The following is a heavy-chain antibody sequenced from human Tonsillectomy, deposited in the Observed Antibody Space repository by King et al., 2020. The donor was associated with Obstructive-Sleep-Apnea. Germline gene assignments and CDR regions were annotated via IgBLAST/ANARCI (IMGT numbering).Heavy chain of an antibody. CDR2: IHYSGTT. V-gene: IGHV4-28*01. CDR3: ARRGTPGAFDI. J-gene: IGHJ3*02. Sequence: QLQESGPGLVKPSDTLSLTCAISGYSSIISNCWGWIRQPPGKGLEWIGNIHYSGTTSSNTSLKSRGTMSVDTSQNPFSLRLSSVTSVDTAVYYCARRGTPGAFDIWGQGAMVTVSS. D-gene: IGHD3-16*01. CDR1: GYSSIISNC.